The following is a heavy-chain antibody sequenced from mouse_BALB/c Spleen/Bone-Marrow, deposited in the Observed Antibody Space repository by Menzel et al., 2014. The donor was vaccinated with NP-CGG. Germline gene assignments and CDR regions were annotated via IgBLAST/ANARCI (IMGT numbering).Heavy chain of an antibody. D-gene: IGHD1-1*01. Sequence: QVQLKQSGPGLVAPSQSLSITCTVSGFSLTGYGVNWVRQPPGKGLEWLGMIWGDGSTDYNSALKSRLSISKDNSKSQGFLKMNSLQTDYTARYYCAREPTVVAGAWFAYWGQGTLVTVSA. CDR1: GFSLTGYG. J-gene: IGHJ3*01. CDR2: IWGDGST. CDR3: AREPTVVAGAWFAY. V-gene: IGHV2-6-7*01.